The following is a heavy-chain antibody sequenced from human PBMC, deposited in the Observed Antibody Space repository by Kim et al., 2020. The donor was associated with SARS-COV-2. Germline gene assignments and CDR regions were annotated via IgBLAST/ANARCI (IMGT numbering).Heavy chain of an antibody. V-gene: IGHV3-15*01. CDR3: TIDSSGYYDVGARNDY. Sequence: VKGRFTISRDDSKNTLYLQMNSLKTEDTAVYYCTIDSSGYYDVGARNDYWGQGTLVTVSS. J-gene: IGHJ4*02. D-gene: IGHD3-22*01.